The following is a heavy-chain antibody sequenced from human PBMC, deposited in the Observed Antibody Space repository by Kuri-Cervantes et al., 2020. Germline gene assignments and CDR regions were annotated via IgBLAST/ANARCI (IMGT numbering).Heavy chain of an antibody. D-gene: IGHD2-15*01. V-gene: IGHV1-18*04. CDR1: GYTFTGYY. CDR3: ARDGGKPNYYYFMDV. J-gene: IGHJ6*03. Sequence: ASVKVSCKASGYTFTGYYMHWVRQAPGQGLEWMGWISAYNGNTNYAQKFQGRVTMTTDTSTSTAYMELRRLSSDDTAVYFCARDGGKPNYYYFMDVWGKGTTVTVSS. CDR2: ISAYNGNT.